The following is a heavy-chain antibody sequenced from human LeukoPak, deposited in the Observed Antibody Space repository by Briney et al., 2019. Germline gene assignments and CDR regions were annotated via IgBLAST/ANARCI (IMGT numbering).Heavy chain of an antibody. CDR2: IPSGGGT. Sequence: GGSLRLSCAASGFTFSSYSMNWVRQAPGKGLEWVSTIPSGGGTYYADSVKGRFTISRDNSKNTLYMQMNSLRAEDTAVYYCAKAVVIVPTATPFDYWGQGTLVTVSS. V-gene: IGHV3-23*01. J-gene: IGHJ4*02. D-gene: IGHD2-2*01. CDR1: GFTFSSYS. CDR3: AKAVVIVPTATPFDY.